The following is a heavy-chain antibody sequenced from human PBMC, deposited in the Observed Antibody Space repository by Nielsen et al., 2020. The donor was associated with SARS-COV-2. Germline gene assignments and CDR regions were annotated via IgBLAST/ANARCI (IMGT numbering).Heavy chain of an antibody. V-gene: IGHV3-23*01. CDR1: GFTFNIYA. Sequence: GSLRLSCAASGFTFNIYAMAWVRRAPGGGLQWVTGVSASGGSTYYTDSVKGRFSISRDNSKNTLFLQMHSLRVEDTALYYCAKDGVVRGDALDLWGQGTMVTVSS. CDR2: VSASGGST. CDR3: AKDGVVRGDALDL. J-gene: IGHJ3*01. D-gene: IGHD3-10*01.